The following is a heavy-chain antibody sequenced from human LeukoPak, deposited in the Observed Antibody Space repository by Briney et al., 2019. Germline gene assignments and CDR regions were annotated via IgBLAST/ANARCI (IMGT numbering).Heavy chain of an antibody. CDR2: IYYSGST. D-gene: IGHD3-10*01. CDR3: ARDCYGSGYYYYGMDV. V-gene: IGHV4-59*01. Sequence: SETLSLTCTVSGGSISSYYWSWIRQPPGKGLEWIGYIYYSGSTNYNPSLKSRVTISVDTSKNQFSLKLSFVTAADTAVYYCARDCYGSGYYYYGMDVWGQGTTVTVSS. J-gene: IGHJ6*02. CDR1: GGSISSYY.